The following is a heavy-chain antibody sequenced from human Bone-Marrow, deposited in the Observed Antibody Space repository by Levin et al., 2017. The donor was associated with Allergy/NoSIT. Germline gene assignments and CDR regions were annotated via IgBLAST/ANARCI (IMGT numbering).Heavy chain of an antibody. CDR2: IKPNTNGGTA. J-gene: IGHJ4*02. CDR3: SIVSRG. V-gene: IGHV3-15*01. Sequence: RPGGSLRLSCAVSGLTDFSDFYVTWVRQSPGKGLEWVGRIKPNTNGGTADYAAPVKGRFIISRDDSKNTLFLQMDSLKVEDTAVYYCSIVSRGWGQGTLVTVSS. CDR1: GLTDFSDFY.